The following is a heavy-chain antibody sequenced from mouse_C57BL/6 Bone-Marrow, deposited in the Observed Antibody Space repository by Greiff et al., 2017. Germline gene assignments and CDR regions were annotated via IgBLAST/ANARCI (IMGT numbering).Heavy chain of an antibody. V-gene: IGHV5-17*01. CDR2: ISSGSSTI. Sequence: EVQLVESGGGLVKPGGSLKLSCAASGFTFSDYGMHWVRQAPEKGLEWVAYISSGSSTIYYADTVKGRFTISRDNAKNTLFLQMTSLRSEDTAMYYCARGGGSSYRHWGQGTTLTVSS. J-gene: IGHJ2*01. CDR3: ARGGGSSYRH. D-gene: IGHD1-1*01. CDR1: GFTFSDYG.